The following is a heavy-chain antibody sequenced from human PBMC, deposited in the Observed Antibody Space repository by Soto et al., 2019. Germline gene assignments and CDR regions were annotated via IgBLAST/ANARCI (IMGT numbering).Heavy chain of an antibody. CDR1: GGSISSGGYY. J-gene: IGHJ6*02. D-gene: IGHD3-3*01. CDR2: IYYSGST. Sequence: SETLSLTCTVSGGSISSGGYYWSWIRQHPGKGLEWIGYIYYSGSTYYNPSLKSRVTISVDTSKNQFSLKLSSVTAADTAVYYCARVRGLSTIFGVVFDGMDVWGQGTTVTVS. V-gene: IGHV4-31*03. CDR3: ARVRGLSTIFGVVFDGMDV.